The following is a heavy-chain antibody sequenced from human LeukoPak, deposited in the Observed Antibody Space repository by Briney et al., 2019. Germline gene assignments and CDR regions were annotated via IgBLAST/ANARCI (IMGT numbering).Heavy chain of an antibody. J-gene: IGHJ4*02. Sequence: GGSLRLSCAASGFTISSYGMHWVRQAPGKGLEWVAVIWYDGSSKYYADSVKGRFTISRDNSKNTLYLQMNSLRAEDTAVYYCAVLWFGELYDYWGQGTLVTVSS. V-gene: IGHV3-33*01. CDR3: AVLWFGELYDY. CDR2: IWYDGSSK. D-gene: IGHD3-10*01. CDR1: GFTISSYG.